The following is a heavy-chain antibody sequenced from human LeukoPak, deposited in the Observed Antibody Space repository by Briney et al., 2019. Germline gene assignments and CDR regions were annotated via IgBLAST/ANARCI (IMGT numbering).Heavy chain of an antibody. J-gene: IGHJ3*02. V-gene: IGHV3-15*01. CDR1: GFTFSNAW. CDR3: TEMNDRDAFRI. Sequence: PGGSLRLSRAASGFTFSNAWMSWIRQAPGKGLEWVGLIKNKADGGTTEDAAPVKGRFTISRDDSRDTLYLQMNSLKTEDTAMYYCTEMNDRDAFRIWGQGTMVTVSS. D-gene: IGHD5-24*01. CDR2: IKNKADGGTT.